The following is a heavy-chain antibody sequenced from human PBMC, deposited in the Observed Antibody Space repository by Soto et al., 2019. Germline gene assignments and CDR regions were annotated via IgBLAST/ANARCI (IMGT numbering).Heavy chain of an antibody. J-gene: IGHJ6*02. CDR3: AKDGKMATITTRPYYYGMDV. CDR1: GFTFSSYG. Sequence: GGSLRLSCAASGFTFSSYGMHWVRQAPGKGLEWVAVISYDGSNKYYADSVKGRFTISRDNSRNTLYLQMNSLRAEDTAVYYCAKDGKMATITTRPYYYGMDVWGQGTKVTVYS. D-gene: IGHD4-4*01. CDR2: ISYDGSNK. V-gene: IGHV3-30*18.